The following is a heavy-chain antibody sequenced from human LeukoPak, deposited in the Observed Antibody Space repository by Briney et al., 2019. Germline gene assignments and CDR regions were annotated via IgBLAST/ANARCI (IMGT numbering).Heavy chain of an antibody. V-gene: IGHV1-69*13. CDR2: IIPIFGTA. Sequence: SVKVSCKASGGTFSSYAISWVRQAPGQGLEWMGGIIPIFGTANYAQKFQGRVTITADESTSTAYMELSSLRSEDTAVYYYARIPPEGPYYYYYGMDVWGKGTTVTVSS. CDR3: ARIPPEGPYYYYYGMDV. CDR1: GGTFSSYA. J-gene: IGHJ6*04. D-gene: IGHD1-14*01.